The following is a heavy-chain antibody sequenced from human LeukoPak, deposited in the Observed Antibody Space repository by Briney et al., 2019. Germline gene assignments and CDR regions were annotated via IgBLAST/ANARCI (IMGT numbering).Heavy chain of an antibody. CDR3: ARGVNTATGFSAYFDY. V-gene: IGHV4-34*01. CDR1: GGSFSGYY. Sequence: SETLSLTCAVYGGSFSGYYWSWIRQPPGKGLEWIGEINHSGSTNYNPSLKSRVTISVDTSKNQFSLKLSSVTAADTAVYYCARGVNTATGFSAYFDYWAREPWSPSPQ. CDR2: INHSGST. J-gene: IGHJ4*02. D-gene: IGHD5-18*01.